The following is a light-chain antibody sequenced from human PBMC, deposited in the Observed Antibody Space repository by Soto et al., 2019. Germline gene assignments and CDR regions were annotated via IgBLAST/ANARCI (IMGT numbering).Light chain of an antibody. J-gene: IGLJ1*01. CDR3: RLYKGANTYV. Sequence: QSALAQPASVSGSPGQSITISCTGTSGFVGSFSLVSWYQQHPGKAPKVMISEGHRRPSGVPDRFSGSTSVNSASLTISGLQADDEADYYWRLYKGANTYVFGTGTKVTVL. CDR1: SGFVGSFSL. V-gene: IGLV2-23*01. CDR2: EGH.